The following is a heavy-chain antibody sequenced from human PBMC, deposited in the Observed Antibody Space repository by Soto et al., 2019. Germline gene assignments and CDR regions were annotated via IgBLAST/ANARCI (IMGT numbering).Heavy chain of an antibody. J-gene: IGHJ4*02. V-gene: IGHV3-23*01. Sequence: EVQLLESGEGLIQPGGSLRLSCEASGFTFSNYGMTWVRLAPGKGLEWVSTISGSGGRTFYADPVKGRFTISRDNYKNTLYLQMNSLRAEDTAVYYCEKEMIASTLADFFDYWGQGTLVTVSS. D-gene: IGHD2-21*01. CDR1: GFTFSNYG. CDR2: ISGSGGRT. CDR3: EKEMIASTLADFFDY.